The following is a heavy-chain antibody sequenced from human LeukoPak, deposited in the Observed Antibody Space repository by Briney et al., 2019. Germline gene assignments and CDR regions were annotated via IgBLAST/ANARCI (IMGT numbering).Heavy chain of an antibody. J-gene: IGHJ4*02. D-gene: IGHD6-13*01. CDR1: GFTFSSYA. Sequence: GGSLRLSCAASGFTFSSYAMGWFRQAPGKGLEWVGFIRSKPYGGTTEYAASVKGRFTISRDDSKSIAYLQMNSLKTEDTAVYYCTRDVSSSWYEGADYWGQGTLVTVSS. V-gene: IGHV3-49*03. CDR2: IRSKPYGGTT. CDR3: TRDVSSSWYEGADY.